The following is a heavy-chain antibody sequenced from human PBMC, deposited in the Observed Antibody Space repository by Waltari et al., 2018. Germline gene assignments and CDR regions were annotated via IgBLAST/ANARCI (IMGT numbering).Heavy chain of an antibody. J-gene: IGHJ6*02. CDR3: ARDGYTYGYGGMGV. CDR1: GFTLGRYG. CDR2: MNGDGSST. Sequence: EVQLVESGGGLVQPGGSLGLFCAASGFTLGRYGMHWVRQAPGKGLVWVSRMNGDGSSTTYADSVKGRFTISRDNAKNTLYLQMNSLRAEDTAVYYCARDGYTYGYGGMGVWGQGTTVTVSS. D-gene: IGHD5-18*01. V-gene: IGHV3-74*01.